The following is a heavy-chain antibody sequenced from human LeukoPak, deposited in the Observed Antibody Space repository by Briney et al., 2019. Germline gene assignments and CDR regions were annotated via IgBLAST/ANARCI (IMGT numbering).Heavy chain of an antibody. Sequence: GGSLRLSCAASGFTFSSYGMHWVRHAPGKGLEWVAVIWYDGSNKYYADSVKGRFTISRDNSKNTLYLQMNSLRAEDTAVYYCARARRGFDYWGQGTLVTVSS. CDR1: GFTFSSYG. J-gene: IGHJ4*02. D-gene: IGHD3-10*01. CDR2: IWYDGSNK. CDR3: ARARRGFDY. V-gene: IGHV3-33*01.